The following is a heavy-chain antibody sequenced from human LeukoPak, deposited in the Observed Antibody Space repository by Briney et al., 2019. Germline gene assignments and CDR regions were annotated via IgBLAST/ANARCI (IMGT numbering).Heavy chain of an antibody. CDR3: AQMGYGSGSYYQEPPDY. J-gene: IGHJ4*02. V-gene: IGHV3-9*01. CDR2: ISWNSGSI. CDR1: GFTFDDYA. D-gene: IGHD3-10*01. Sequence: GRSLRLSCAASGFTFDDYAMHWVRQAPGKGLEWVSGISWNSGSIGYADSVKGRFTISRDNAKNTLYLQMNSLRAEDTAVYYCAQMGYGSGSYYQEPPDYWGQGTLVTVSS.